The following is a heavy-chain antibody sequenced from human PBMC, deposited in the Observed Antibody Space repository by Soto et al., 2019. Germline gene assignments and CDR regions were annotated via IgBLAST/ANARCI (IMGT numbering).Heavy chain of an antibody. CDR3: ARDRYGALDY. CDR1: GNTFTRYA. J-gene: IGHJ4*02. CDR2: INAGNGYT. Sequence: QVQLVQSGAEVKQPGASVKVSCKASGNTFTRYAMHWVRQAPGQSLEWMGWINAGNGYTKYSQKFQGRITITRDTSASTVYMELSSLRSEDTAVYYCARDRYGALDYWGQGTLVTVSP. V-gene: IGHV1-3*01. D-gene: IGHD4-17*01.